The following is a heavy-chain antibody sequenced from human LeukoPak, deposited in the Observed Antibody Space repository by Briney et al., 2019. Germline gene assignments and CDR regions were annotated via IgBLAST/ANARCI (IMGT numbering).Heavy chain of an antibody. CDR3: ARLRGYTDGPPVY. V-gene: IGHV4-39*01. CDR1: GGSISSSSYY. CDR2: IYYNGDT. J-gene: IGHJ4*02. Sequence: SETLSLTCTVSGGSISSSSYYWGWIRQPPGKGLEWIGNIYYNGDTYYNASLRSRVTISVDTSKNRFSLNLNSVTAADTAVYFCARLRGYTDGPPVYWGQGTLVTVSS. D-gene: IGHD5-18*01.